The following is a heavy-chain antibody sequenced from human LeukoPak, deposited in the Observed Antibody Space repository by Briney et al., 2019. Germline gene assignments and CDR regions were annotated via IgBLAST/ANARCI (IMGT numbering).Heavy chain of an antibody. Sequence: GGSLRLSCAASGFTFSNAWMSWVRQAPGKGLEWVGRIKSKTDGGTTDYAAPVKGRFTISRDDSKNTLYLQMNSLRAEDTAVYYCALMYSDLDYWGQGTLVTVSS. J-gene: IGHJ4*02. D-gene: IGHD2-8*01. CDR2: IKSKTDGGTT. V-gene: IGHV3-15*01. CDR1: GFTFSNAW. CDR3: ALMYSDLDY.